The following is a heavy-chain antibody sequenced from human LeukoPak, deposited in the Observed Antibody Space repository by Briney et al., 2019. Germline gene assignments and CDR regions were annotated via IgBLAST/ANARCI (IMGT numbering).Heavy chain of an antibody. CDR1: GFTFSSYW. J-gene: IGHJ5*02. V-gene: IGHV3-7*01. CDR3: ARDDRGNWFDP. CDR2: IKQDGSEK. Sequence: GGSLRLSCAASGFTFSSYWMSWVRQAPGKGLEWVANIKQDGSEKYFVDSVKGRFTISRDNAKNSLYLQMNSLRAEDTAVYYCARDDRGNWFDPWGQGTLVTVSS. D-gene: IGHD3-10*01.